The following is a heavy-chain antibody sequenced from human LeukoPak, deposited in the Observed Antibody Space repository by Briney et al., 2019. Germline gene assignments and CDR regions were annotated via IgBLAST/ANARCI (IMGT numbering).Heavy chain of an antibody. Sequence: SETLSLTCTVSGGSISSNSYYWSWIRQPAGKGLEWIGRIYTSGSINYNPSLKSRVTISVDTSKNQFSLKLSSVTAADTAVYYCATIGDSSNRKYYYYYMDVWGKGTTVTVSS. V-gene: IGHV4-61*02. CDR1: GGSISSNSYY. D-gene: IGHD2-21*01. CDR2: IYTSGSI. CDR3: ATIGDSSNRKYYYYYMDV. J-gene: IGHJ6*03.